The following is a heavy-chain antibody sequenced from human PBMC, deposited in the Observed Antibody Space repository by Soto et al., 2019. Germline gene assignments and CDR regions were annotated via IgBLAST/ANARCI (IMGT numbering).Heavy chain of an antibody. CDR1: VFTFSSYS. V-gene: IGHV3-30-3*01. Sequence: HPVGSLILSCAASVFTFSSYSIHLFLQAPVKGLEWVSVISYDGSNKYYADSVKGRFTISRDNSKNTLYLQMNSLRAEDTAVYYCARGKWIEVDGNDGTWGQGNLVTVSS. D-gene: IGHD6-19*01. CDR3: ARGKWIEVDGNDGT. CDR2: ISYDGSNK. J-gene: IGHJ5*02.